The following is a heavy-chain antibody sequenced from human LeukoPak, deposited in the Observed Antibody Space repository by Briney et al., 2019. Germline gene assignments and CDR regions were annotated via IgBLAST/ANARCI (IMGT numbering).Heavy chain of an antibody. CDR3: ARDLVVGATMSYYYYGMDV. V-gene: IGHV4-30-4*01. Sequence: SETLSLTCTVSGGSISSGDYYWSWIRQPPGKGLEWIGYIYYSGSTYYNPSLKSRVTISVDTSKNQFSLKLSSVTAADTAVYYCARDLVVGATMSYYYYGMDVWGQGTTVTVSS. D-gene: IGHD1-26*01. CDR1: GGSISSGDYY. J-gene: IGHJ6*02. CDR2: IYYSGST.